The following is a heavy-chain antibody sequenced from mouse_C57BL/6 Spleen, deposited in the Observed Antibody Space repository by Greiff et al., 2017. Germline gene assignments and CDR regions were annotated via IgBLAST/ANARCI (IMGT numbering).Heavy chain of an antibody. CDR3: TRDYVYFDY. CDR2: IDPKNGDT. V-gene: IGHV14-4*01. CDR1: GFNIKDDY. D-gene: IGHD2-4*01. J-gene: IGHJ2*01. Sequence: EVQLQQSGAELVRPGASVKLSCTASGFNIKDDYMHWVKQRPEQGLEWIGWIDPKNGDTEYASKFQGKATITADTSSNTAYLQLSSLTSEDTAVYYCTRDYVYFDYWGQGTTLTVSS.